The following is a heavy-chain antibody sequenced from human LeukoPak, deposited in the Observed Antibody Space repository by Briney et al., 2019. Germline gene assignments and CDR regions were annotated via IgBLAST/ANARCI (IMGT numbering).Heavy chain of an antibody. J-gene: IGHJ3*02. CDR2: IDPSGSPI. CDR3: ARESRAYDSSTNDAFDI. Sequence: GGSLRLSCAASGFTFRKYEMNRVRQAPGGGLEWISFIDPSGSPIQNAHSVTGRFAISWDDAKNSLFLQMNSLRAEDTAVYYCARESRAYDSSTNDAFDIWGQGTMVTVSS. D-gene: IGHD3-22*01. V-gene: IGHV3-48*03. CDR1: GFTFRKYE.